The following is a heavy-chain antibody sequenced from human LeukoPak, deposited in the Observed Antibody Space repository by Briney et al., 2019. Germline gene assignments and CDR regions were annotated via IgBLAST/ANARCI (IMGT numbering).Heavy chain of an antibody. Sequence: SETLSLTCAVYGGSFSGYYWSWIRQPPGKGLEWIGEINHSGSTNYNPSLKSRVTISADTSKNQFSLKLDSVTAADTAVYYCANSGLLRDPFNYWGQGTLVTVSS. CDR3: ANSGLLRDPFNY. V-gene: IGHV4-34*01. CDR2: INHSGST. D-gene: IGHD2/OR15-2a*01. CDR1: GGSFSGYY. J-gene: IGHJ4*02.